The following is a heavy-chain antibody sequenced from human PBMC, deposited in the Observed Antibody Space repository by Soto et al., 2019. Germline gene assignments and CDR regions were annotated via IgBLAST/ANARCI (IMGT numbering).Heavy chain of an antibody. J-gene: IGHJ6*02. CDR3: ARDLPFGEATIVYYYYGMDV. CDR2: ISYDGSNK. Sequence: QVQLVESGGGVVQPGRSLRLSCAASGFTFSSYAMHWVRQAPGKGLEWVAVISYDGSNKYYADSVKGRFTISRDNSKNTLYLQMNSLRAEDTAVYYCARDLPFGEATIVYYYYGMDVWGQGTTVTVSS. CDR1: GFTFSSYA. D-gene: IGHD5-12*01. V-gene: IGHV3-30-3*01.